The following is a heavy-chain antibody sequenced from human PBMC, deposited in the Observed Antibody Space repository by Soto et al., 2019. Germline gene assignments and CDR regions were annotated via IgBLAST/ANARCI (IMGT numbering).Heavy chain of an antibody. CDR1: GGSISSYY. CDR2: IYYSGST. Sequence: LSLTCTVSGGSISSYYWIWIRQPPGKGLEWIGYIYYSGSTNYNPSLKSRVTISVDTSKNQFSLKLSSVTAADTAVYYCARERHYYDSSGYYSLPHFDYWGQGTLVTVSS. D-gene: IGHD3-22*01. J-gene: IGHJ4*02. V-gene: IGHV4-59*01. CDR3: ARERHYYDSSGYYSLPHFDY.